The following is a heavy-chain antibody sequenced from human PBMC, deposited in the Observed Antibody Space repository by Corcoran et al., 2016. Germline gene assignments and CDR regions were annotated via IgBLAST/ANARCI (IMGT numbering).Heavy chain of an antibody. CDR1: GGSISSSSYY. J-gene: IGHJ4*02. Sequence: QLQLQESGPGLVKPSETLSLTCTVSGGSISSSSYYWGWIRQPPGKGLEWIGSIYYSGSTYYNPSLKSRVTISVDTSKNQFSLKMSSVPAADPAVYDCGRDGRGRHGTSFEYGGQGTLVTVAA. CDR2: IYYSGST. V-gene: IGHV4-39*07. D-gene: IGHD1-7*01. CDR3: GRDGRGRHGTSFEY.